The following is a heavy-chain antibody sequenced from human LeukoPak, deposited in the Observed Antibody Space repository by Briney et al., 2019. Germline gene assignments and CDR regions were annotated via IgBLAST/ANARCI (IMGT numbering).Heavy chain of an antibody. D-gene: IGHD3-10*01. J-gene: IGHJ4*02. CDR1: GASFSGYS. CDR2: FSHTGSP. Sequence: SETLSLTCAISGASFSGYSWTWIRQPPGKGLEWIGEFSHTGSPIYNPSLKSRVNISIDTSKNQFSLRLTSVTAADTAVYFCARPRLLFGSGPILVWGQGTLVTVSS. CDR3: ARPRLLFGSGPILV. V-gene: IGHV4-34*01.